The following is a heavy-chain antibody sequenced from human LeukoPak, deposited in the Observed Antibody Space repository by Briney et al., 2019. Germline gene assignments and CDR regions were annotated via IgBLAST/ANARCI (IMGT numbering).Heavy chain of an antibody. D-gene: IGHD6-6*01. CDR1: GYTFSGYY. Sequence: ASVKVSCKASGYTFSGYYIHWVRQAPGQGVEWMGGIDDSGDTYYARNFPGRVTMTRDTSISTAYMELSSLGSDDTAVYYCASLGMHRSSEHFDYWGQGTLVTVSS. J-gene: IGHJ4*02. V-gene: IGHV1-2*02. CDR3: ASLGMHRSSEHFDY. CDR2: IDDSGDT.